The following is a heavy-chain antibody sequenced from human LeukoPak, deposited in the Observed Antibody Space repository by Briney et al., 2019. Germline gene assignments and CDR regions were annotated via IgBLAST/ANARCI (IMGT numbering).Heavy chain of an antibody. CDR2: IKQDGSEK. J-gene: IGHJ6*03. CDR3: ARVKQQLHYYYYMDV. D-gene: IGHD6-13*01. V-gene: IGHV3-7*01. CDR1: GFTFSSYW. Sequence: GGSLRHSCAASGFTFSSYWMSWVRQAPGKGLEWVANIKQDGSEKYYVDSVKGRFTISRDNAKNSLYLQMNSLRAEDTAVYYCARVKQQLHYYYYMDVWGKGTTVTVSS.